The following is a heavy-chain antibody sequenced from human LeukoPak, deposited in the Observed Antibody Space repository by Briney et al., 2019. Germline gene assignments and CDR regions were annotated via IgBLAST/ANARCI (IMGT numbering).Heavy chain of an antibody. J-gene: IGHJ3*02. Sequence: PSETLSLTCTVSGGSISSYYWSWIRQPPGKGLEWIGYIYYSGSTNYNPSLKSRVTISVDTPKNQFSLKLSSVTAADTAVYYCARGWFGELSAFDIWGQGTMVTVSS. CDR1: GGSISSYY. V-gene: IGHV4-59*01. CDR2: IYYSGST. D-gene: IGHD3-10*01. CDR3: ARGWFGELSAFDI.